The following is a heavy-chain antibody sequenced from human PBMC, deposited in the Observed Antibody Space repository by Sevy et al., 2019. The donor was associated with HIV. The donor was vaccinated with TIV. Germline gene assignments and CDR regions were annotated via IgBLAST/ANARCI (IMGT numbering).Heavy chain of an antibody. V-gene: IGHV3-23*01. J-gene: IGHJ4*02. CDR2: ISGSGGST. CDR3: AKAPNGYYGSGREGYYFDY. Sequence: GGSLRLSCAASGFTFSSYAMSWVRQAPGKGLEWVSAISGSGGSTYYADSVKGRFTNSRDNSKNTLYLQMNSLRAEDTAVYYCAKAPNGYYGSGREGYYFDYWGQGTLVTVSS. CDR1: GFTFSSYA. D-gene: IGHD3-10*01.